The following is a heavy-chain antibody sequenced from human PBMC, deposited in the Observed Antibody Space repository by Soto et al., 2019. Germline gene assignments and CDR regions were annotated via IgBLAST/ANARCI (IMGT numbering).Heavy chain of an antibody. V-gene: IGHV3-21*01. D-gene: IGHD3-10*01. CDR3: ARGLWFGETDWFDP. CDR2: ISSSSSYI. Sequence: EVQLVESGGGLVKPGGSLRLSCAASGFTFSSYSMNWVRQAPGKGLEWVSSISSSSSYIYYADSVKGRFTISRDNAKNSRYLQMNSLRAEDTAVYYCARGLWFGETDWFDPWGQGTLVTVSS. CDR1: GFTFSSYS. J-gene: IGHJ5*02.